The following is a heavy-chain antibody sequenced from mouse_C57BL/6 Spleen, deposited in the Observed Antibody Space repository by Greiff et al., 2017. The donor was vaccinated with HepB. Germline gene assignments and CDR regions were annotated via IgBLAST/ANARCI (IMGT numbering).Heavy chain of an antibody. CDR3: ARKGNGNYFGY. V-gene: IGHV1-52*01. Sequence: QVQLQQPGAELVRPGSSVKLSCKASGYTFTSYWMHWVKQRPIQGLEWIGNIDPSDSETHYNQKFKDKATLTVDKSSSTAYMQLSSLTSEDSAVYYCARKGNGNYFGYWGQGTTLTVSS. CDR2: IDPSDSET. J-gene: IGHJ2*01. CDR1: GYTFTSYW.